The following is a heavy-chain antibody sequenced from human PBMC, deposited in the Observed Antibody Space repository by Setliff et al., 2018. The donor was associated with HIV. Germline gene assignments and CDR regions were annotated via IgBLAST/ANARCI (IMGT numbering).Heavy chain of an antibody. CDR2: ISSNSSYI. J-gene: IGHJ4*01. V-gene: IGHV3-21*01. CDR3: ARVYDSSGYSLSIPGY. Sequence: GGSLRLSCAASGFTFSSYSMNWVRQAPGKGLEWVSSISSNSSYIYYADSVKGRFTISRDNAKNSLYLQMNSLRAEDTAVYHCARVYDSSGYSLSIPGYWGQGTLVTVSS. CDR1: GFTFSSYS. D-gene: IGHD3-22*01.